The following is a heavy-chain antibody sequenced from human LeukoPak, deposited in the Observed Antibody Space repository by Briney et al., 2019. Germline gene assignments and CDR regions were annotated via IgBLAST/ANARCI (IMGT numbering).Heavy chain of an antibody. CDR1: GFTFDNYA. V-gene: IGHV3-9*01. Sequence: PGGSLRLSCAASGFTFDNYAMHWVRQAPGEGLEWGSSISWNSGSLCYADSVKGRFTISRDNAQNSLHLEMNSLRVEDTAFYYCVEDLEGFPDAFDIWGQGTMVIVSS. CDR2: ISWNSGSL. D-gene: IGHD3-3*01. CDR3: VEDLEGFPDAFDI. J-gene: IGHJ3*02.